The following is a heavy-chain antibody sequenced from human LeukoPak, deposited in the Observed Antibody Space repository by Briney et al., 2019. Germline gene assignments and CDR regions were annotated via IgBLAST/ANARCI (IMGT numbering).Heavy chain of an antibody. CDR3: ARVQILPPYTFDY. Sequence: PSETLSLTCTVSGGSISSYYWSWIRQPPGRGLEWIGYIYYSGSTNYNPSLKSRVTISVDTSKNQFSLGLSSVTAADTAVYYCARVQILPPYTFDYWGQGTVVTVSS. CDR1: GGSISSYY. V-gene: IGHV4-59*01. CDR2: IYYSGST. D-gene: IGHD2-15*01. J-gene: IGHJ4*01.